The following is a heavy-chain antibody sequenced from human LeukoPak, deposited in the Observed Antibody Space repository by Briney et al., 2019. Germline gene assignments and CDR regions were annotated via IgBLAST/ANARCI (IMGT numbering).Heavy chain of an antibody. CDR3: ARARVYSSGNYYYMDV. D-gene: IGHD6-19*01. V-gene: IGHV1-69*05. J-gene: IGHJ6*03. CDR1: GGTFSSYA. CDR2: IIPIFGTA. Sequence: SVKVSCKASGGTFSSYAISWVRQAPGQGLEWMGGIIPIFGTANYAQKFQGRVTITTDESTSTAYMELSSLRSEDTAVYYCARARVYSSGNYYYMDVWGKGTTVTVSS.